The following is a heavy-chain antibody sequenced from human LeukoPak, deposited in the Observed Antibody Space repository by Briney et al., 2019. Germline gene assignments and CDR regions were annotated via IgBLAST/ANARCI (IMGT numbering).Heavy chain of an antibody. CDR3: ARESPKYYYDSSGYYVYYFDY. J-gene: IGHJ4*02. CDR1: GFTFSSYS. CDR2: ISSSSSTI. V-gene: IGHV3-48*01. D-gene: IGHD3-22*01. Sequence: GGSLRLSCAASGFTFSSYSMNWVRQAPGKGLEWVSYISSSSSTIYYADSVKGRFTISRDNAKNSLYLQMNSLRAEDTAVYYCARESPKYYYDSSGYYVYYFDYWGQGTLVTVSS.